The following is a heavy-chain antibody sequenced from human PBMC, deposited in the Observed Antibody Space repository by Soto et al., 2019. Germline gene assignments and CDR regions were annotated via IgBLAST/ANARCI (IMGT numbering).Heavy chain of an antibody. Sequence: GGSLRLSCAASGFTFSSYWMTWVRQAPGKGLEWVANIKQDGSDKYCVDSVKGRFTISRDNAKNSLYLQMISLRAEDTAVYYCAKNSDPLTIFGVVTEYYGMTVCGQGTTVTVSS. CDR1: GFTFSSYW. J-gene: IGHJ6*02. D-gene: IGHD3-3*01. CDR2: IKQDGSDK. CDR3: AKNSDPLTIFGVVTEYYGMTV. V-gene: IGHV3-7*03.